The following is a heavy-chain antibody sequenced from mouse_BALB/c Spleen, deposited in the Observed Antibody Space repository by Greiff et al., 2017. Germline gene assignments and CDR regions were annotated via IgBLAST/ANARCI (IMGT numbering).Heavy chain of an antibody. CDR1: GFTFSSYT. CDR3: TRDRSTMITTAWFAY. CDR2: ISSGGSYT. V-gene: IGHV5-6-4*01. J-gene: IGHJ3*01. Sequence: DVKLVESGGGLVKPGGSLKLSCAASGFTFSSYTMSWVRQTPEKRLEWVATISSGGSYTYYPDSVKGRFTISRDNAKNTLYLQMSSLKSEDTAMYYCTRDRSTMITTAWFAYWGQGTLVTVSA. D-gene: IGHD2-4*01.